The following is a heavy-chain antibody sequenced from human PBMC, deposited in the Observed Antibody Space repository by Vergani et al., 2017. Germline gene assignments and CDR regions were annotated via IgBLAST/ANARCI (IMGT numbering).Heavy chain of an antibody. CDR3: ARDKRYTLPSLDY. CDR2: ISSSSSYI. D-gene: IGHD2/OR15-2a*01. J-gene: IGHJ4*02. V-gene: IGHV3-21*01. Sequence: EVQLVESGGGLVKPGGSLRLSCAASGFTFSSYSMNWVRQAPGKGLEWVSSISSSSSYIYYADSVKGRFTISRDNAKNSLYLQMNSLRAEDTAVYCCARDKRYTLPSLDYWGQGTLVTVSS. CDR1: GFTFSSYS.